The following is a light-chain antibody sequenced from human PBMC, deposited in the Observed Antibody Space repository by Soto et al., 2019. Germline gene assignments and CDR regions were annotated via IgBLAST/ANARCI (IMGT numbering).Light chain of an antibody. CDR3: QQTYSTPWT. Sequence: DIQMTQSPSTLSASVGDRVTITCRASQSISSWLAWYQQKPGKAPKLLIHDASSLQSGAPSRFSGSGSGTDFALTINSLQPEDFATIYCQQTYSTPWTFGQGTKVDI. J-gene: IGKJ1*01. CDR1: QSISSW. CDR2: DAS. V-gene: IGKV1-39*01.